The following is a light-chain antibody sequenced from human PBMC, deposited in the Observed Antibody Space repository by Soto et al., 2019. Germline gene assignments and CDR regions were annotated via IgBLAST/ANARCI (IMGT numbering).Light chain of an antibody. CDR3: QQLRMYPST. CDR1: QSVSSSY. J-gene: IGKJ4*01. CDR2: GAS. V-gene: IGKV3D-7*01. Sequence: PGERVTLSCRASQSVSSSYLTWYQQKPGQAPRLLIYGASTRATSIPSRFSGSGSGTDFALTITSLQAEDFATYYCQQLRMYPSTFGGGTKVDIK.